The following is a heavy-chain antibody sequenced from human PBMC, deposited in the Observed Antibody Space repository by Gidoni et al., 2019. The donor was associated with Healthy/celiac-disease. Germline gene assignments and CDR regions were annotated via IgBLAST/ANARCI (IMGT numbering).Heavy chain of an antibody. Sequence: EVQLVESGGGLVQPGRSLRLSWAASGFTFDDYAMHWVRQAPGKGLDWVSGISGNSGSIGYADSVKGRFTISRDNAKNSLYLQMNSLRAEDTALYYCAKAHSSGWYEHGFDYWGQGTLVTVSS. D-gene: IGHD6-19*01. CDR1: GFTFDDYA. CDR2: ISGNSGSI. V-gene: IGHV3-9*01. CDR3: AKAHSSGWYEHGFDY. J-gene: IGHJ4*02.